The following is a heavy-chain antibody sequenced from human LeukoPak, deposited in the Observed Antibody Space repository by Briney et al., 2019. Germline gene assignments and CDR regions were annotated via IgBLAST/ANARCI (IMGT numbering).Heavy chain of an antibody. J-gene: IGHJ6*03. V-gene: IGHV4-34*01. CDR2: INHSGST. D-gene: IGHD2-2*02. CDR1: GGSFSGYY. Sequence: SETLSLTCAVYGGSFSGYYWSWIRQPPGKGLEWIGEINHSGSTNYNPSLKSRVTISVDTSKNQFSLKLISVTAADTAVYYCARGLGYCSSTSCYRSLYYYYYMDVWGKGTTVTVSS. CDR3: ARGLGYCSSTSCYRSLYYYYYMDV.